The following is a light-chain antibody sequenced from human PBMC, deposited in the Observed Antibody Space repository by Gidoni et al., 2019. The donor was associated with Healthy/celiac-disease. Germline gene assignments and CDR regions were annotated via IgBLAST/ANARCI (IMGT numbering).Light chain of an antibody. V-gene: IGKV4-1*01. CDR2: WAS. J-gene: IGKJ1*01. CDR3: QQYYSTPKT. Sequence: DIVMTQSPDSLAVSLGERATINCKSSQSVLYSSSNRNYLAWSQQKPGQPPKLLIYWASTRESGVPDRFSGSGSGTEFTLTISSLQAEDVAVYYCQQYYSTPKTFGQGTKVEIK. CDR1: QSVLYSSSNRNY.